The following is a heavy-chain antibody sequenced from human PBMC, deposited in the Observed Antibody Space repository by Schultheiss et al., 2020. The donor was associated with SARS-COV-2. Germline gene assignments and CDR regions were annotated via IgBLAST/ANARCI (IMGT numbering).Heavy chain of an antibody. Sequence: GGSLRLSCAASRFTFSSYAMHWVRQAPGKGLEWVAVISYDGSNKYYADSVKGRFTISRDNSKNTLYLQMNSLRAEDTAVYYCAKSPRIIVVVVAAHSRPYYFDYWGQGTLVTVSS. CDR3: AKSPRIIVVVVAAHSRPYYFDY. CDR1: RFTFSSYA. V-gene: IGHV3-30*01. D-gene: IGHD2-15*01. CDR2: ISYDGSNK. J-gene: IGHJ4*02.